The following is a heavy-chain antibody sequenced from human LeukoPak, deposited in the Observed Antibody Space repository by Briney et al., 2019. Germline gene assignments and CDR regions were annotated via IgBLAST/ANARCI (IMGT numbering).Heavy chain of an antibody. V-gene: IGHV4-61*01. CDR1: GASLARPTYY. CDR2: LFSTGSA. CDR3: ARDYYSYSRGSWAFDI. J-gene: IGHJ3*02. D-gene: IGHD3-22*01. Sequence: SETLSLTCSVSGASLARPTYYQWSWIRQPPGKGLELIGSLFSTGSATLNPSLKSRVTMSLDTFKSQFSLKLSSVTAEDSAVYYCARDYYSYSRGSWAFDIWGQGTMVTVSS.